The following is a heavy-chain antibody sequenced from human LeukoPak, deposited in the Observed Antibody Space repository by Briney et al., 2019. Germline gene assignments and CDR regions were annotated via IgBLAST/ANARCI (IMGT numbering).Heavy chain of an antibody. Sequence: GASVKVSCKASGGTFSSYAISWVRQAPGQGLEWMGGIIPIFGTANYAQRFQGRVTITADESTSTAYMELSSLRSEDTAVYYCARGDALREAYSSGWYPFYYYGMDVWGQGTTVTVSS. J-gene: IGHJ6*02. CDR3: ARGDALREAYSSGWYPFYYYGMDV. CDR1: GGTFSSYA. D-gene: IGHD6-19*01. CDR2: IIPIFGTA. V-gene: IGHV1-69*13.